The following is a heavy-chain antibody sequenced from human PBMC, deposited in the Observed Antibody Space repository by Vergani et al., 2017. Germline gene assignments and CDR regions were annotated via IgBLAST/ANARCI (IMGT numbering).Heavy chain of an antibody. V-gene: IGHV5-51*01. Sequence: VQLVQSGAEVKKPGESLKISCKGSGYSFTSYWIGWVRQMPGKGLEWMGIIYPGDSDTRYSPSFQGQVTISADKSISTAYLQWSSLNASDTAMYYCARHRGWGLVVVAATPWYYYYGMDVWGQGTTVTVSS. CDR1: GYSFTSYW. J-gene: IGHJ6*02. D-gene: IGHD2-15*01. CDR3: ARHRGWGLVVVAATPWYYYYGMDV. CDR2: IYPGDSDT.